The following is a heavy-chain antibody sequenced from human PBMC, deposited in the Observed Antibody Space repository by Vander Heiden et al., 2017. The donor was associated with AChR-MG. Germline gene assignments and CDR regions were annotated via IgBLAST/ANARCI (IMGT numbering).Heavy chain of an antibody. CDR1: GDSISGSSYY. Sequence: QLQLQESGPGLVKPSESLSLPCSVSGDSISGSSYYWGWNRQPPGKGLEWIGSVYSSGSASYNPSLKSRVTISVDASKNQFSLRLNSVTAADTAVYYCARQPSGYSSGWYFSAWGQGTLVTVSS. D-gene: IGHD6-19*01. CDR3: ARQPSGYSSGWYFSA. J-gene: IGHJ4*02. V-gene: IGHV4-39*01. CDR2: VYSSGSA.